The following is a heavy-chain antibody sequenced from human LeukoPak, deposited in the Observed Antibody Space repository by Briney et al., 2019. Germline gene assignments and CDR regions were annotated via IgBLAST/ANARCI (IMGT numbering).Heavy chain of an antibody. CDR2: TYYRSRWYN. Sequence: SPTLSLTCAISGDSVSINSAAWNWLRQSPSRGLEWLGSTYYRSRWYNDNAVSVKSRITINPDTSKNPFSLKLNSVTPEDTAVYYCARDLSSIVGAHNWFDPWGQGTLVTVSS. V-gene: IGHV6-1*01. CDR1: GDSVSINSAA. CDR3: ARDLSSIVGAHNWFDP. D-gene: IGHD1-26*01. J-gene: IGHJ5*02.